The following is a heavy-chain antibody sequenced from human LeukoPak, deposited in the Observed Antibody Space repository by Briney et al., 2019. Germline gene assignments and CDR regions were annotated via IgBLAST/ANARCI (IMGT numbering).Heavy chain of an antibody. J-gene: IGHJ4*02. CDR3: ARWNNLGY. D-gene: IGHD1/OR15-1a*01. V-gene: IGHV3-23*01. Sequence: PGGSLRLSCAASGFTFSSYNMNWVRQAPGKGLEWVSAISDSGGSTHYADFVKGRFTISRDNSKNTLYLQMNSLRAEDTAVYYCARWNNLGYWGQGTLVTVSS. CDR2: ISDSGGST. CDR1: GFTFSSYN.